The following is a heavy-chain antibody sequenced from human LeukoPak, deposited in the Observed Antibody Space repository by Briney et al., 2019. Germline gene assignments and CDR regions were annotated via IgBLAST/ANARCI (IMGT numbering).Heavy chain of an antibody. CDR1: GGSISSGSYY. D-gene: IGHD2-2*02. J-gene: IGHJ4*02. CDR2: IYTSGST. CDR3: ARAASCSSTSCYMGFDY. V-gene: IGHV4-61*02. Sequence: NASQTLSLTCTVSGGSISSGSYYWSWIRQPAGKGLEWIGRIYTSGSTNYNPSLRSRVTISVDTSKNQFSLKLSSVTAADTAVYYCARAASCSSTSCYMGFDYWGQGTLVTVSS.